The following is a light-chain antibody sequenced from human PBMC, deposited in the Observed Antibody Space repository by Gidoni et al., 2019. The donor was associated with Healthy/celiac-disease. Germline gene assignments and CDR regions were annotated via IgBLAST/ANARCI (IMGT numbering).Light chain of an antibody. Sequence: DIQMTQSPSSLSASGGDRVTITCQASQDISNYLNWYQQKPGKAPKIRIYDASKLETGVPSRFSGSGSGTDFTFTISSLQPEDIATYYCQQYDNLPITFGQGTRLEIK. J-gene: IGKJ5*01. CDR3: QQYDNLPIT. CDR2: DAS. V-gene: IGKV1-33*01. CDR1: QDISNY.